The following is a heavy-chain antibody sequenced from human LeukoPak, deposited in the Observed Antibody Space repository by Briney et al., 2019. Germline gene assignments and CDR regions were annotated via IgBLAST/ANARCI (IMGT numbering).Heavy chain of an antibody. Sequence: PSETLSLTCAVYGGSFSGYYWSWIRQPPGKGLEWIGEINHSGSTNFNPSLKSRVTISVDTSKNQFSLKLSSVTAADTAVYYCARTPDCSGGSCPVDYWGQGTLVTVSS. CDR3: ARTPDCSGGSCPVDY. J-gene: IGHJ4*02. V-gene: IGHV4-34*01. CDR1: GGSFSGYY. D-gene: IGHD2-15*01. CDR2: INHSGST.